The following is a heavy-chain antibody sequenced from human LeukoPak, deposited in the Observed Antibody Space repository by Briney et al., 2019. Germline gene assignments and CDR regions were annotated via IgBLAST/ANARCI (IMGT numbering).Heavy chain of an antibody. CDR2: TKPDGSAE. V-gene: IGHV3-7*01. J-gene: IGHJ4*02. CDR1: GFTFRNYW. CDR3: ARDGGLNTNFEY. D-gene: IGHD2-15*01. Sequence: GGSLRLSCAASGFTFRNYWMGWVRQAPGKGLQWVANTKPDGSAEYYADSVRGRFTTSRDNANNFLYLQMNGLRAEDTAVYYCARDGGLNTNFEYWGQGTLVTVSS.